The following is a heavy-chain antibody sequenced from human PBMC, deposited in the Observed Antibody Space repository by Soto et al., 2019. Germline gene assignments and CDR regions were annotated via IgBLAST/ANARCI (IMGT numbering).Heavy chain of an antibody. V-gene: IGHV3-33*01. CDR2: IWYDGNSK. J-gene: IGHJ5*02. CDR3: VREVKDFCSGGNCRNWLDP. Sequence: QVQLVESGGGVGEPGRSLRLSCAASGYTFHNSAMHWVRQAPGKGLDWVAGIWYDGNSKYNGDSVKGRFTISRDNSNKTLFVQMDSLRAEDTAVYYCVREVKDFCSGGNCRNWLDPWGQGTLVTVSS. CDR1: GYTFHNSA. D-gene: IGHD2-15*01.